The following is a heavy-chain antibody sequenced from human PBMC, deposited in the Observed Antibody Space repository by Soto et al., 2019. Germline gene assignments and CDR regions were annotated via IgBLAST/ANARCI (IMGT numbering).Heavy chain of an antibody. J-gene: IGHJ4*02. CDR1: GGTFSSYA. D-gene: IGHD5-18*01. V-gene: IGHV1-69*13. Sequence: ASVKVSCKASGGTFSSYAISGVRQAPGQGLEWMGGIIPIFGTANYAQKFQGRVTITADESTSTAYMELSSLRSEDTAVYYCASPVDTTISDWGQGTLVTVSS. CDR3: ASPVDTTISD. CDR2: IIPIFGTA.